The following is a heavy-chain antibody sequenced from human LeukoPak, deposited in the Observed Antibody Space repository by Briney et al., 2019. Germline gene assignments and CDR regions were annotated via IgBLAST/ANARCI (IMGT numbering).Heavy chain of an antibody. V-gene: IGHV3-7*01. D-gene: IGHD6-13*01. CDR3: ARCFGSSWTFDY. CDR2: IKQDGSEK. CDR1: GFTFSSYW. J-gene: IGHJ4*02. Sequence: GGSLRLSCAASGFTFSSYWMSWVRQAPGKGLEWVANIKQDGSEKYYVDSVKGRFTISRDNSKNTLYLQMNSLRAEDTAVYYCARCFGSSWTFDYWGQGTLVTVSS.